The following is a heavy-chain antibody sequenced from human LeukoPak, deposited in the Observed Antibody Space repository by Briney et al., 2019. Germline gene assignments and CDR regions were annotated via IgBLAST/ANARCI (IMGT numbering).Heavy chain of an antibody. J-gene: IGHJ4*02. D-gene: IGHD3-22*01. CDR3: ASYYYDSSGYSAPDY. V-gene: IGHV3-48*03. CDR2: ISSSGSTI. Sequence: PGGSLRLSCAASGFTFSSYEMNWVRQAPGKGLEWVSYISSSGSTIYYADSVKGRFTISRDNAKNSLYLQMNSLRAEDTAVYYCASYYYDSSGYSAPDYWGQGTLVTVSS. CDR1: GFTFSSYE.